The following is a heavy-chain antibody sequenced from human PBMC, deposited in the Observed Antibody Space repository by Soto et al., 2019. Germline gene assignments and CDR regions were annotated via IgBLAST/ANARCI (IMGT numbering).Heavy chain of an antibody. D-gene: IGHD6-19*01. CDR3: AKSRLDPPYFDY. CDR1: GFTFSSYA. CDR2: ISGSGGST. Sequence: TGGSLRLSYAASGFTFSSYAMSWVRQAPGKGLEWVSAISGSGGSTYYADSVKGRFTISRDNSKNTLYLQMNSLRAEDTAVYYCAKSRLDPPYFDYWGQGTLVTVSS. J-gene: IGHJ4*02. V-gene: IGHV3-23*01.